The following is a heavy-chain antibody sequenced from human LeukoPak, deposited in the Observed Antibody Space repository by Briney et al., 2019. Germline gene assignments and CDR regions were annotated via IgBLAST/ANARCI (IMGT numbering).Heavy chain of an antibody. V-gene: IGHV1-18*01. D-gene: IGHD3-22*01. CDR1: GYTFTSYG. CDR2: ISAYNGNT. Sequence: ASVKVSCKVSGYTFTSYGISWVRQAPGQGLEWMGWISAYNGNTNYAQKLQGRVTMTTDTSTSTAYMELRSLRSDDTAVYYCARSEDSRDAFDIWGQGTMVTVSS. J-gene: IGHJ3*02. CDR3: ARSEDSRDAFDI.